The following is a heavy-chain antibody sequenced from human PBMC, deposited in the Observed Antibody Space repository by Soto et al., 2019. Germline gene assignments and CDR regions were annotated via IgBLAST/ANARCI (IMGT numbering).Heavy chain of an antibody. CDR3: TTRDQGRFDH. Sequence: QVLLVQSGAEGKRPGSSAKVSCKPSGDTFNTLSINWVRQAPGQGLEWVGAIIPLFDSTNYAQKFQDRVTITADKSMDTAYLELNNLRSDDTAVYYCTTRDQGRFDHWGQGTPLTVSS. V-gene: IGHV1-69*06. J-gene: IGHJ4*02. CDR2: IIPLFDST. CDR1: GDTFNTLS.